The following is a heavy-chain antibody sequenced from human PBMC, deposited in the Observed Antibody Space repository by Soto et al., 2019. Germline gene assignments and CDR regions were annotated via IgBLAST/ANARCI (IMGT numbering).Heavy chain of an antibody. J-gene: IGHJ6*02. CDR1: GDTFISYA. V-gene: IGHV1-69*12. D-gene: IGHD5-18*01. CDR2: VVPMFGIP. CDR3: GRDSSTVETALFSEYFYGTDV. Sequence: QVQLVQSGAEVKKPGSSVKVSCKSSGDTFISYAISWVRQAPGQGLEWMGGVVPMFGIPNYAQKFQGRVTIIADAYTRQANLEMSSMTTEDTADYYWGRDSSTVETALFSEYFYGTDVWGRGTTVTVSS.